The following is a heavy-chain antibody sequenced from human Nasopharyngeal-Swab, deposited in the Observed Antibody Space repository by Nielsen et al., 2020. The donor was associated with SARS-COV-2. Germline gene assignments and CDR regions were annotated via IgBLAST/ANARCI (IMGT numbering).Heavy chain of an antibody. V-gene: IGHV4-34*01. CDR3: AQYYGSGSIQY. J-gene: IGHJ4*02. D-gene: IGHD3-10*01. CDR2: INHSGST. CDR1: GGSFSGYY. Sequence: GSLRLSCAVYGGSFSGYYWSWIRQPPGKGLEWIGEINHSGSTNYNPSLKSRVTISVDTSKNQFSLKLSSVTAADTAVYYCAQYYGSGSIQYWGQGTLVTVSS.